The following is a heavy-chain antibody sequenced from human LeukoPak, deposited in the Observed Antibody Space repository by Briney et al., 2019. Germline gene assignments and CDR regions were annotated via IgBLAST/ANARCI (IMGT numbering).Heavy chain of an antibody. CDR2: ISGSGGST. CDR3: ARYSSGWYEFDY. J-gene: IGHJ4*02. CDR1: GFTFSSYA. Sequence: GGSLRLSCAASGFTFSSYAMSWVRQAPGKGLEWVSAISGSGGSTYYADSVKGRFTISRDNSKNTLYLQMNSLRAEDTAVYYCARYSSGWYEFDYWGQGTLVTVSS. V-gene: IGHV3-23*01. D-gene: IGHD6-19*01.